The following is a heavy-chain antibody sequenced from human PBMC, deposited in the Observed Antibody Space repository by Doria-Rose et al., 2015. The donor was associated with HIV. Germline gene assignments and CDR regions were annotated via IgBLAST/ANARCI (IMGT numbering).Heavy chain of an antibody. D-gene: IGHD1-26*01. V-gene: IGHV4-59*01. J-gene: IGHJ4*02. CDR3: ARVLSGTYDY. CDR1: GGSISHYY. Sequence: QVQLQESGPGLVKPSETLSLTCSVSGGSISHYYWSWIRQPPGKGLEYIVDLFNTGSTNYSPSLKSRVSISIDTSKNKFSLRLSSVTAADTAVYYRARVLSGTYDYWGQGTLVTVSS. CDR2: LFNTGST.